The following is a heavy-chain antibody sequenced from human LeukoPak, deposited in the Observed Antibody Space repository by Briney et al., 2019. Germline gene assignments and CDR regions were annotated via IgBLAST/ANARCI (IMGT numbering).Heavy chain of an antibody. CDR3: AKDPAQKILIATTGGDY. Sequence: GGSLRLSCAASGFTFSSYAMSWVRQAPGKGLEWVSAISGSGGSTYYADSVKGRFTISRDNSKNTLYLQMNSLRAEDTAVYYCAKDPAQKILIATTGGDYWGQGTLVTVSS. CDR1: GFTFSSYA. J-gene: IGHJ4*02. CDR2: ISGSGGST. V-gene: IGHV3-23*01. D-gene: IGHD2-21*01.